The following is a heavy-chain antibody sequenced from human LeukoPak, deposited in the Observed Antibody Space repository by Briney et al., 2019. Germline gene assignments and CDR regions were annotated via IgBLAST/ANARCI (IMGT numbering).Heavy chain of an antibody. Sequence: SETLSLTCTLSGGSNSSYFWNWLRQPAGKGQDWIGRIYTNWSTNYNPSLKSLVTMSVDTSKNQFSLKLSSVTAADTAVYHCTRGAVAGTNWFDPWGQGTLVTVS. V-gene: IGHV4-4*07. CDR3: TRGAVAGTNWFDP. CDR2: IYTNWST. CDR1: GGSNSSYF. J-gene: IGHJ5*02. D-gene: IGHD6-19*01.